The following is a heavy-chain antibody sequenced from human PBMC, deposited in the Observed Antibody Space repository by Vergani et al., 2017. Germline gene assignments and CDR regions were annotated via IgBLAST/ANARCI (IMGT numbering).Heavy chain of an antibody. D-gene: IGHD5-18*01. V-gene: IGHV3-49*04. J-gene: IGHJ4*02. CDR1: GFSFGDYA. CDR2: IRNKAYGGTT. Sequence: EVQLVESGGGFVPPGRSLRLSCAASGFSFGDYAMTWVRQAPGKGLEWVAFIRNKAYGGTTEYAASVKGRFTISRDDSKRLAYLQLSGLKTEDTAVYLCSRGRGYRFGYSDYWGQGTLVTVSS. CDR3: SRGRGYRFGYSDY.